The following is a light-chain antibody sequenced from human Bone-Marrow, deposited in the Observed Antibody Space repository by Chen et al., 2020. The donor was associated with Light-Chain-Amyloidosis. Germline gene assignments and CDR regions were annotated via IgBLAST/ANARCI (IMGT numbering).Light chain of an antibody. CDR1: VLSKHY. J-gene: IGLJ3*02. CDR2: KDI. CDR3: YSTPASDDL. V-gene: IGLV3-27*01. Sequence: SYYLTQPSSVSVSPGQSARITCSGYVLSKHYVRLNQQKPGQALLLIIFKDIERPSGISKRLSGSTSGSTVHLDFYVYYVYDESYYYCYSTPASDDLFGRGNKLTVL.